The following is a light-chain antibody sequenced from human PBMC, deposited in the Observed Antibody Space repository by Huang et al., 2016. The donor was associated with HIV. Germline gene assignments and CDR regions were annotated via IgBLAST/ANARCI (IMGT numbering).Light chain of an antibody. V-gene: IGKV3-15*01. J-gene: IGKJ3*01. CDR3: QQYNDWPPI. Sequence: EIVMTQSPATLSVSPGERVTLSCRASQSISGNLAWYQQNPGQAPRLLIFGAFTRASGIPARFGGSGSGTEFTLTISSLQPEDFAVYYCQQYNDWPPIFGPGTKVDL. CDR1: QSISGN. CDR2: GAF.